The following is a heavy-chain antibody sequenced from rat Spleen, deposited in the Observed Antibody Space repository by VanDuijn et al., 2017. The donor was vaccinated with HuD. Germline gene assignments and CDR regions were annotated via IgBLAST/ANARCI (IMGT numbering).Heavy chain of an antibody. J-gene: IGHJ2*01. CDR2: ISNGGGST. CDR3: TTVMVVNLGYFDY. D-gene: IGHD1-12*02. V-gene: IGHV5-27*01. Sequence: EVQLVESGGGLVQPGRSLKLSCAASGFTFSDYYMAWVRQAPKKGLEWVAYISNGGGSTYYRDSVKGRFTISRDDTKSTLYLQMDSLRSEDTATYYCTTVMVVNLGYFDYWGQGVVVKVSS. CDR1: GFTFSDYY.